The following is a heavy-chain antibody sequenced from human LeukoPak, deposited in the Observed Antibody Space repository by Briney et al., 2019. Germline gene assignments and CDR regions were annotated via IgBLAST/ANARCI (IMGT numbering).Heavy chain of an antibody. CDR1: GFTFSSYS. D-gene: IGHD2-2*01. Sequence: PGGSLRLSCAASGFTFSSYSMNWVRQAPGKGLEGGSYISSASGSIYYADSVKGRFTISRDNAKNSLFLQMNSLRAEDTAVYYCARLPAYCSSTSCYYDYWGQGTLVTVSS. J-gene: IGHJ4*02. V-gene: IGHV3-48*04. CDR3: ARLPAYCSSTSCYYDY. CDR2: ISSASGSI.